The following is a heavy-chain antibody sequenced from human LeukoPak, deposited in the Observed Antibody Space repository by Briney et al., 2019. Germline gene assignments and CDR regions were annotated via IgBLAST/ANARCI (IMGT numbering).Heavy chain of an antibody. CDR3: ARDCSSTTCYCY. V-gene: IGHV1-2*02. CDR2: INPNSGST. D-gene: IGHD2-2*01. J-gene: IGHJ4*02. CDR1: GYTFTGYY. Sequence: ASVKVSCKASGYTFTGYYIHWVRQAPGQGLEWMGWINPNSGSTNYAQKFQDRVTMTRDTSISTAYMELSRLRSDDTAVYYCARDCSSTTCYCYWGQGTLVTVSS.